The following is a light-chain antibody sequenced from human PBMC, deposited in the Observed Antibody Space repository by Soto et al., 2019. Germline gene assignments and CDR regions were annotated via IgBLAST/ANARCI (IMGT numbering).Light chain of an antibody. CDR2: DAS. CDR1: QSVSSY. J-gene: IGKJ5*01. CDR3: QQYNKWPIT. Sequence: EIVLTQSPDTLSLSPGERATLSCRASQSVSSYLAWYQQKPGQAPRLLIFDASNRATGTPARFSGSGSGTEFTLTISSLQSEDFAVYYCQQYNKWPITFGQGTRLEIK. V-gene: IGKV3D-15*01.